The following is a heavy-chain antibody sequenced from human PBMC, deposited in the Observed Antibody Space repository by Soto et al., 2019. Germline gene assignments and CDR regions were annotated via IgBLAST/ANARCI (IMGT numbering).Heavy chain of an antibody. V-gene: IGHV4-4*07. D-gene: IGHD3-16*02. CDR2: IYTSGST. CDR3: TRTFGGVIVSYYYYGMDV. J-gene: IGHJ6*02. Sequence: SETLSLTXTVSGGSISSYYWSWIRQPAGKGLEWIGRIYTSGSTNYNPSLKSRVTMSVDTSKNQFSLKLSSVTAADTAVYYCTRTFGGVIVSYYYYGMDVWGQGTTVTVSS. CDR1: GGSISSYY.